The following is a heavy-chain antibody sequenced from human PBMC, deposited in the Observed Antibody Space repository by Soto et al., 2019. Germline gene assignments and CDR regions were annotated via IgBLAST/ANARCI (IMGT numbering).Heavy chain of an antibody. J-gene: IGHJ2*01. CDR3: ARARAGGHWYFDL. V-gene: IGHV4-31*03. CDR2: IYYSGST. Sequence: PSETLSLTCTVSSASISSSSYYWGWIRQHPGKGLEWIGYIYYSGSTYYNPSLKSRVTISLDTSKNQFSLNLSSVTAADTAVYYCARARAGGHWYFDLWGRGTLVTVSS. CDR1: SASISSSSYY.